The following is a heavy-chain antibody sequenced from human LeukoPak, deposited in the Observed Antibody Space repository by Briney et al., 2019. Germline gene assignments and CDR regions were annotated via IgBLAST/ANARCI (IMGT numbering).Heavy chain of an antibody. CDR1: GFTFSSYG. Sequence: PGRSLRLSCAASGFTFSSYGMHWVRQAPGKGLEWVAVISYDGSNKYYADSVKGRFTISRDNSKNTLYLQMNSLRAEDTAVYYCARGALDFDYWGQGTLVTVSS. J-gene: IGHJ4*02. V-gene: IGHV3-30*03. CDR2: ISYDGSNK. CDR3: ARGALDFDY.